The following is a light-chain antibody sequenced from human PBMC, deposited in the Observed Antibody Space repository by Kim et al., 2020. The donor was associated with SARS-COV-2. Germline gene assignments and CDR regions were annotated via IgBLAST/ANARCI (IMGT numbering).Light chain of an antibody. CDR1: SGSIDSNY. J-gene: IGLJ2*01. V-gene: IGLV6-57*03. CDR3: QSYDNTNVV. CDR2: EDN. Sequence: GKTVTISCTRRSGSIDSNYVQWYQQRPGSAPTTVIYEDNQRPSGVPDRFSGSVDSSSNSASLTISGLKTEDEADYYCQSYDNTNVVFGGGTQLTVL.